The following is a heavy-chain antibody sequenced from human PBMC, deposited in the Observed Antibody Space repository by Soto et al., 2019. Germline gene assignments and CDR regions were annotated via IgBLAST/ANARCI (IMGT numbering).Heavy chain of an antibody. J-gene: IGHJ3*02. V-gene: IGHV3-23*01. CDR3: AKDRYYNPGGDFDI. CDR1: RFTFTSYA. D-gene: IGHD3-10*01. CDR2: IGGSGDST. Sequence: GGSLRLSCAASRFTFTSYAMTWVRQAPGKGLEWVSTIGGSGDSTYLADSVKGRFTVSRDNSKNTLNLQMNSLRAEDTAVYYCAKDRYYNPGGDFDIWGQGTMVTVSS.